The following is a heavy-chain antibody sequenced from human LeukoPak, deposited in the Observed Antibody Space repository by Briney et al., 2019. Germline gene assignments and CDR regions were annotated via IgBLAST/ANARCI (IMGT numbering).Heavy chain of an antibody. CDR2: INHRGST. Sequence: SETLSLTCAVYGVSFSANYWSWVRQPPGKGLEWVGEINHRGSTNYNPSLKSRVTISVDTSKNQFSLKLSSVTAADTAVYYCARDYSGGKFDYWGQGTLVTVSS. D-gene: IGHD1-26*01. J-gene: IGHJ4*02. CDR3: ARDYSGGKFDY. V-gene: IGHV4-34*01. CDR1: GVSFSANY.